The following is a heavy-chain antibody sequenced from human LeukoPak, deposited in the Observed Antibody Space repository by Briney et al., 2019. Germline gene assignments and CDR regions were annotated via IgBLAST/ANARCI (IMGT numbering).Heavy chain of an antibody. CDR1: GGSISSSSYY. V-gene: IGHV4-39*01. D-gene: IGHD3-22*01. CDR2: IYYSEST. J-gene: IGHJ4*02. Sequence: SETLPLTCTVSGGSISSSSYYWGWIRQPPGKGLEWIGSIYYSESTYYNPPLKSRVTISVDTSKNQFSLKLSSVTAADTAVYYCARLSSRLNYYDSSGYYYFDYWGQGTLVTVSS. CDR3: ARLSSRLNYYDSSGYYYFDY.